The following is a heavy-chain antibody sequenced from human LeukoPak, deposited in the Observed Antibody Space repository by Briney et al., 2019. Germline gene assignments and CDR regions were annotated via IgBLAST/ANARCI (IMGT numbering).Heavy chain of an antibody. D-gene: IGHD4-17*01. CDR2: IYKSMYSGGST. CDR1: GGSFSAYY. J-gene: IGHJ5*01. Sequence: SETLSLTCAVYGGSFSAYYWSWIRQPAGKGLEWIGRIYKSMYSGGSTDYNPSLKSRVTMSVDTSKNQLSLKLSSLTAADTAVYYCVRDPTTVTTFFDLWGQGTLVTVSS. CDR3: VRDPTTVTTFFDL. V-gene: IGHV4-4*07.